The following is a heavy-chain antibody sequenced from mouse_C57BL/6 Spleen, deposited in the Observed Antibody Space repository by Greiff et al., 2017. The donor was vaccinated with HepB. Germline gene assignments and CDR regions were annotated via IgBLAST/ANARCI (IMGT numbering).Heavy chain of an antibody. V-gene: IGHV6-3*01. CDR1: GFTFSNYW. J-gene: IGHJ2*01. CDR3: TGGLYYGNGY. D-gene: IGHD2-1*01. Sequence: EVKLMESGGGLVQPGGSMKLSCVASGFTFSNYWMNWVRQSPEKGLEWVAQIRLKSDNYATHYAESVKGRFTISRDDSKSSVYLQMNNLRAEDTGIYYCTGGLYYGNGYWGQGTTLTVSS. CDR2: IRLKSDNYAT.